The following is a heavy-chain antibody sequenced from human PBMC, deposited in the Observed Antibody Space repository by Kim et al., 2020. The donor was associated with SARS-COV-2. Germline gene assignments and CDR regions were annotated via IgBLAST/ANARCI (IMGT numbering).Heavy chain of an antibody. CDR2: IIPIFGTA. Sequence: SVKVSCKDSGGTFSSYAISWVRQAPGQGLEWMGGIIPIFGTANYAQKFQGRVTITADESTSTAYMELSSLRSEDTAVYYCARVANDYVWGTAFDYWGQGTLVTVSS. CDR1: GGTFSSYA. J-gene: IGHJ4*02. V-gene: IGHV1-69*13. D-gene: IGHD3-16*01. CDR3: ARVANDYVWGTAFDY.